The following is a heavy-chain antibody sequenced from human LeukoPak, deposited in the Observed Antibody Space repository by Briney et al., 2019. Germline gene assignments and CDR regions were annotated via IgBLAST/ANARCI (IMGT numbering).Heavy chain of an antibody. CDR1: GYNFAHN. J-gene: IGHJ4*02. D-gene: IGHD6-25*01. Sequence: ASVKVSCKASGYNFAHNIHWVRQAPGQGHEFMGWINPKNGGTKYAQNFQGRVTMTRDTSISTVYMELSSLGPDDTAVYYCVVSIQAAAIPAFDSWGQGTLVTVSS. V-gene: IGHV1-2*02. CDR3: VVSIQAAAIPAFDS. CDR2: INPKNGGT.